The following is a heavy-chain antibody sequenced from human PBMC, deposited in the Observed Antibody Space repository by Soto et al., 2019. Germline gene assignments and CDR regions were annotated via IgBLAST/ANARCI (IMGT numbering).Heavy chain of an antibody. CDR2: IYYSGNT. J-gene: IGHJ4*02. CDR3: ASSYWSRPSCYEFAY. Sequence: QVQLQASGPGLVKPSETLSLTCTGSSGSISSYYSNWIRQPPGKGLEWIGSIYYSGNTNYSPSLKCRAIISVDTSKEQFSLTLTSVPAADTAMYSLASSYWSRPSCYEFAYSGQGSLVNFSS. CDR1: SGSISSYY. D-gene: IGHD2-2*01. V-gene: IGHV4-59*01.